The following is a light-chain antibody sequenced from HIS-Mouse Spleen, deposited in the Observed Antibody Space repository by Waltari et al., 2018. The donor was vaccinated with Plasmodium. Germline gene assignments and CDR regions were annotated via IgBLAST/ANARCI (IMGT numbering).Light chain of an antibody. Sequence: QLVLTQSPSASASLGASVKLTCTLSSGHSSYAIAWHQQQPEKGPRYLMKLNSDGSHSKGDGIPDRFSGSRSGAGRYLTISSLQSEDEADYYCQTWGTGMGVFGGGTKLTVL. J-gene: IGLJ2*01. CDR3: QTWGTGMGV. CDR1: SGHSSYA. CDR2: LNSDGSH. V-gene: IGLV4-69*01.